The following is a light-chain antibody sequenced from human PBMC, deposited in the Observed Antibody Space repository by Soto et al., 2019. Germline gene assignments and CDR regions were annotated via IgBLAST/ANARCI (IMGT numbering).Light chain of an antibody. CDR3: EHYGNSSPT. Sequence: EIVLTPSPGTLSLSQGERATLSCRASQGVTSTYLAWYQQRPGQAPRLLIYGASSRAAGIPDRFSGSGSGTDFTLTVTRLESEDFAVYYCEHYGNSSPTFGGGTKVDSK. CDR1: QGVTSTY. J-gene: IGKJ4*01. V-gene: IGKV3-20*01. CDR2: GAS.